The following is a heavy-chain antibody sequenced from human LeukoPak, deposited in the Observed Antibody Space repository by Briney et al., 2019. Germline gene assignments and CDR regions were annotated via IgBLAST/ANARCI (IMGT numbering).Heavy chain of an antibody. V-gene: IGHV3-30*02. CDR2: IRNAGSNK. J-gene: IGHJ4*02. CDR1: GFTSTTFG. CDR3: ARGVPFRSNWYGSGSNVPPPLFDYFDY. Sequence: GGSLRLSCAASGFTSTTFGMPWAGEAPGKGLEWVAFIRNAGSNKYSANSVKGRFTIPRENSKNTPYRQLNSPRAEDPALYYCARGVPFRSNWYGSGSNVPPPLFDYFDYWGQGTLVTVSS. D-gene: IGHD3-10*01.